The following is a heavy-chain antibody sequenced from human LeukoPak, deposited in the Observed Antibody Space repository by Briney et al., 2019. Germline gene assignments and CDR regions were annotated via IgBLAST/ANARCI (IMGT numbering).Heavy chain of an antibody. J-gene: IGHJ4*02. CDR2: IYYSGST. D-gene: IGHD2-21*02. CDR1: GGSISSSSYY. CDR3: ARDRGVTAIFLFDY. Sequence: SETLSLTCTVSGGSISSSSYYWGWIRQPPGKGLEWIGSIYYSGSTYYNPSLKSRVTISVDTSKNQFSLKLSSVTAADTAVYYCARDRGVTAIFLFDYWGQGTLVTVSS. V-gene: IGHV4-39*02.